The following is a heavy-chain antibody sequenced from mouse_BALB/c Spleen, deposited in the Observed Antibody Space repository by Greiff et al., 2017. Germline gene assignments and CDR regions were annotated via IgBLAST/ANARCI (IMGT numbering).Heavy chain of an antibody. Sequence: EVKLMESGGGLVQPGGSLKLSCAASGFTFSSYTMSWVRQTPEKRLEWVAYISNGGGSTYYPDTVKGRFTISRDNAKNTLYLQMSSLKSEDTAMYYCARRGKDFSMDYWGQGTSVTVSS. CDR1: GFTFSSYT. CDR2: ISNGGGST. CDR3: ARRGKDFSMDY. V-gene: IGHV5-12-2*01. J-gene: IGHJ4*01.